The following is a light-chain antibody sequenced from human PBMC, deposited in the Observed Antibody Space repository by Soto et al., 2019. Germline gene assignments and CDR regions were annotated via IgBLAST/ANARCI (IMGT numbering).Light chain of an antibody. Sequence: QSVLTQPPSLSGAPGXNXIIYCTGGGSNIGPGFDVHWYQQLPGTAPKLLIYGNTNRPSGVPDRFSGSKSGTSASLVITGLQAEDEADYYCQSYDTGLSGPVVFGGGTKLTVL. CDR3: QSYDTGLSGPVV. V-gene: IGLV1-40*01. J-gene: IGLJ2*01. CDR2: GNT. CDR1: GSNIGPGFD.